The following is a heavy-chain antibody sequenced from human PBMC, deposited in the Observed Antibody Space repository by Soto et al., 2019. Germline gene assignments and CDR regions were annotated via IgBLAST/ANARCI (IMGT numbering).Heavy chain of an antibody. J-gene: IGHJ4*02. CDR3: AKGPAIFGVVIRYYFDY. CDR1: GFTFSSYG. CDR2: ISYDGSNK. V-gene: IGHV3-30*18. Sequence: GGSLRLSCAASGFTFSSYGMHWVRQAPGKGLEWVAVISYDGSNKYYADSVKGRFTISRDNSKNTLYLQMNSLRAEDTAVYYCAKGPAIFGVVIRYYFDYWGQGTLVTVSS. D-gene: IGHD3-3*01.